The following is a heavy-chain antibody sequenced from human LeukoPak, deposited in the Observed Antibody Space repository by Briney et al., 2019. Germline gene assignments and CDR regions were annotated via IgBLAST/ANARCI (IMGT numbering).Heavy chain of an antibody. CDR2: INHSGST. V-gene: IGHV4-34*01. D-gene: IGHD6-6*01. CDR1: GGSFSGYY. J-gene: IGHJ4*02. CDR3: ARPHFKRKMAARRGGGYFDY. Sequence: PSETLSLTCAVYGGSFSGYYWSWIRQPPGKGLEWIGEINHSGSTNYNPSLKSRVTISVDTSKNQFSLKLSSVTAADTAVYYCARPHFKRKMAARRGGGYFDYWGQGTLVTVSS.